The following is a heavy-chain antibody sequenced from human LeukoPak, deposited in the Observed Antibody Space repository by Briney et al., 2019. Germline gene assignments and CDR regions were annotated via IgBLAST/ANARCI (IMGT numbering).Heavy chain of an antibody. CDR1: GFTFSSYA. CDR2: ISYDGSNK. J-gene: IGHJ4*02. D-gene: IGHD6-13*01. CDR3: AREYSISGQYYFDY. Sequence: SGRSLRLSCAASGFTFSSYAMHWVRQAPGKGLEWVAVISYDGSNKYYADSVKGRFTISRDNSKNTLYLQMNSLRAEDTAVYYCAREYSISGQYYFDYWGQGTLVTVSS. V-gene: IGHV3-30-3*01.